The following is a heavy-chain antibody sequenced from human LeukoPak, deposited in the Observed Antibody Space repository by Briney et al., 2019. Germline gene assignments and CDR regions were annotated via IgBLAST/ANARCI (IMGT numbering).Heavy chain of an antibody. V-gene: IGHV3-23*01. J-gene: IGHJ3*02. Sequence: PWGSLRLSCAASGFTFSSYAMSWVRQAPGKGPEWVSAISGSGGSTYYADSVKGRFTISRDNSKNTLYLQMNSLRAEDTAVYYCAKTLYGDYGEDAFDIWGQGTMVTVSS. CDR2: ISGSGGST. CDR1: GFTFSSYA. D-gene: IGHD4-17*01. CDR3: AKTLYGDYGEDAFDI.